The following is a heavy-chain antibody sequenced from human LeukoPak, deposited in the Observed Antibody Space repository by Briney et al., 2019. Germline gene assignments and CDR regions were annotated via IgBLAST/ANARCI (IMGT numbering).Heavy chain of an antibody. CDR2: MYDSGST. Sequence: SETLSLTCTVSGGSLSSSSYYWGWIRQPPGKGLEGIGSMYDSGSTYYNPSLRSRVTMSVDTSKNQFSLKLSSVTAADTAVYYCARGVLEVAYYYYYYYMDVWGKGTTVTVSS. CDR1: GGSLSSSSYY. D-gene: IGHD6-19*01. V-gene: IGHV4-39*07. CDR3: ARGVLEVAYYYYYYYMDV. J-gene: IGHJ6*03.